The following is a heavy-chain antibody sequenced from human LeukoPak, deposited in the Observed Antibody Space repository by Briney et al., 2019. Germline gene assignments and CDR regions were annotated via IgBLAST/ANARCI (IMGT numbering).Heavy chain of an antibody. Sequence: GGSLRLSCAASGFTFSNYGMHRVRQAPGKGLEWVAVIWYDGSNKNYADSVKGRFTISRDNSKNTLYLEMNSLRDEDTAIYYCVRHYFNSRGQKGTGGYWGQGTLVTVSS. J-gene: IGHJ4*02. CDR3: VRHYFNSRGQKGTGGY. D-gene: IGHD3-22*01. CDR2: IWYDGSNK. V-gene: IGHV3-33*01. CDR1: GFTFSNYG.